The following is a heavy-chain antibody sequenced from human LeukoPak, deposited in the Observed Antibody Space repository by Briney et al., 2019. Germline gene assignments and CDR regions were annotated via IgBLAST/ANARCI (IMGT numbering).Heavy chain of an antibody. J-gene: IGHJ4*02. Sequence: GGSLRLSCEASGFTFSSFGIFWVRQAPGKGLEWVSSTDTRGGTTNYADSVKGRLTISTDNSKSTVFLQMNSLRAEDTAVYYCARRSCTTADCPLGYWGQGTLVTVSS. CDR1: GFTFSSFG. CDR3: ARRSCTTADCPLGY. CDR2: TDTRGGTT. V-gene: IGHV3-23*01. D-gene: IGHD2-8*01.